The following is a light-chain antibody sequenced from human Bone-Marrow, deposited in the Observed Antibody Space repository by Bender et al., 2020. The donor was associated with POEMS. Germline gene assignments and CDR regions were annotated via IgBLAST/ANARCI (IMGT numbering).Light chain of an antibody. Sequence: QSALTQPASVSGSPGQSITISCTGTSSDVGGYNFVSWYQQYPCEAPRLMIYNVRDRPSGVPARFSGSKSGTSASLAISDIQSEDEGDYYCSSWDDSLSGWVFGGGTKLTVL. CDR3: SSWDDSLSGWV. J-gene: IGLJ3*02. CDR2: NVR. V-gene: IGLV2-14*01. CDR1: SSDVGGYNF.